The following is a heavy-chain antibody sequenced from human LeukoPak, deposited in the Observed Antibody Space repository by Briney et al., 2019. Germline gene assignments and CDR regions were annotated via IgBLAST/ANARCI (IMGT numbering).Heavy chain of an antibody. CDR2: IYYSGST. CDR3: ARDSYGPFDY. CDR1: GGSISSSSYY. J-gene: IGHJ4*02. V-gene: IGHV4-39*07. D-gene: IGHD3-16*01. Sequence: PSETLSLTCTVSGGSISSSSYYWGWIRQPPGKGLEWIGSIYYSGSTYYNPSLESRVTISEDTSKNQFSLRLSSVTAADTAVYYCARDSYGPFDYWGQGTLVTVSS.